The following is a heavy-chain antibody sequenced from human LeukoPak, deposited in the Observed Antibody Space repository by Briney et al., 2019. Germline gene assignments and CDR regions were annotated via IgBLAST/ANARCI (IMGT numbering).Heavy chain of an antibody. D-gene: IGHD5-24*01. CDR2: INPSGGNT. J-gene: IGHJ3*02. CDR1: GYTFTSYY. Sequence: GASVKVSCKASGYTFTSYYMHWVRQAPGQGLEWMGIINPSGGNTNYAQNFQGRVTLTRDTSTSTVYMELSSLRSEDTAIYYYARIRDGYNDAYDIWGQGTVVTVPS. V-gene: IGHV1-46*01. CDR3: ARIRDGYNDAYDI.